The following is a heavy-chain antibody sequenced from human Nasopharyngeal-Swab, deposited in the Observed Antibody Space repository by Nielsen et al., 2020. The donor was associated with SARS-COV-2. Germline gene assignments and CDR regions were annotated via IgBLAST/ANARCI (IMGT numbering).Heavy chain of an antibody. V-gene: IGHV4-59*11. D-gene: IGHD1-1*01. J-gene: IGHJ4*02. Sequence: SETLSPTCTVSGASINSHFWSWIRQPPGKGLDWIGYISYGGSTNYNPSLRSRVTISVDTSKDQFSLKLNSVTAADTAMYFCARTTTTTPFDSWGQGTLVAVSS. CDR2: ISYGGST. CDR1: GASINSHF. CDR3: ARTTTTTPFDS.